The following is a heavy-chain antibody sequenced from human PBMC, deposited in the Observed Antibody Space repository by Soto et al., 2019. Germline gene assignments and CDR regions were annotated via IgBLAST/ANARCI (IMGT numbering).Heavy chain of an antibody. D-gene: IGHD6-19*01. V-gene: IGHV3-74*03. CDR3: ARAVGGRDPY. Sequence: EVQLVESGGDLVQPGGSLRLSCAASGFTFSSHSMHWGRQTPGKGLVWVSRINSDGTGTMYADAVKGRFTISRDNAKNTLYLQMNSLRAEDTAVYYCARAVGGRDPYWGQGTLVTVSS. J-gene: IGHJ4*02. CDR2: INSDGTGT. CDR1: GFTFSSHS.